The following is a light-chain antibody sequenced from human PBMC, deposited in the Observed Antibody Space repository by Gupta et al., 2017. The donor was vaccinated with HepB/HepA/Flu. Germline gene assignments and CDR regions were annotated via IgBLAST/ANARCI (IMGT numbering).Light chain of an antibody. J-gene: IGLJ3*02. V-gene: IGLV1-47*01. Sequence: QSVLTQPPSASGTPGQRVTISCSGSSSNIGSNYVYWYQQLPGAAPKLLIYRNNQRPSGVPDRFSGSKSGTSASLAIXRXRAEDEXDYYCAAWDDSMSGWVFGGGTKLTVL. CDR2: RNN. CDR1: SSNIGSNY. CDR3: AAWDDSMSGWV.